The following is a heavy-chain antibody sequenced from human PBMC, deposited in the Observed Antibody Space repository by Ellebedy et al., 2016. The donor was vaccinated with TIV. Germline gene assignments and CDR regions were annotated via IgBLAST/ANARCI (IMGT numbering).Heavy chain of an antibody. CDR2: IIAIFGTT. J-gene: IGHJ4*02. V-gene: IGHV1-69*13. Sequence: ASVKVSXXASGGIFRSNAMSWVRQAPGQGLEWMGGIIAIFGTTNYAQKFQGRVTITADESTSTVYMELSSLRSEDTAVYYCARGRGYSLESHFDYWGQGTVVIISS. D-gene: IGHD3-3*01. CDR1: GGIFRSNA. CDR3: ARGRGYSLESHFDY.